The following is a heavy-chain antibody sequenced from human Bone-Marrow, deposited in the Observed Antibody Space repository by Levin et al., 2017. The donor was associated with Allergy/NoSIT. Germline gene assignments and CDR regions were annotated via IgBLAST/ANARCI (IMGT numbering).Heavy chain of an antibody. CDR2: IIPMFGRP. J-gene: IGHJ5*02. CDR3: ARQNCTTTSCYDDVWFDP. CDR1: GGTFSIHG. V-gene: IGHV1-69*01. Sequence: KISCKASGGTFSIHGFNWVRQAPGQGLEWMGGIIPMFGRPNYAQKFQGRVTIIADESTSTVYMELSSLRSEDTAVYYCARQNCTTTSCYDDVWFDPWGQGTLVTVSS. D-gene: IGHD2-2*01.